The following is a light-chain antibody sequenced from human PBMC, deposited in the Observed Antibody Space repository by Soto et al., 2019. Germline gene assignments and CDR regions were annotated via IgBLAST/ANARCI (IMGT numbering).Light chain of an antibody. Sequence: QSALTQPASVSGSPGQSITISCTGTSSDVGGYNFVSWYQHHPGKAPKLMIYDVSNRPSGISNRFSGSKSGNTASLTISGLQAEDEADDYCSSYTISGTLHVVFGGGTQLTVL. CDR3: SSYTISGTLHVV. CDR2: DVS. V-gene: IGLV2-14*03. CDR1: SSDVGGYNF. J-gene: IGLJ2*01.